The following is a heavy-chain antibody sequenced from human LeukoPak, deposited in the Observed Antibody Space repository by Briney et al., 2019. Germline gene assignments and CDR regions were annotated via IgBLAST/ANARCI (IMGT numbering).Heavy chain of an antibody. Sequence: KPSETLSLTCAVSGGSISSSNWWSWIRQPAGKGLEWIGYIYTSGSTNYNPSLKSRITMSLDTSKKQFSLKLSSVTAADTAIYYCARMPIYYYDFSGYYNWGQGTLVTVPS. D-gene: IGHD3-22*01. J-gene: IGHJ4*02. V-gene: IGHV4-4*07. CDR1: GGSISSSNW. CDR3: ARMPIYYYDFSGYYN. CDR2: IYTSGST.